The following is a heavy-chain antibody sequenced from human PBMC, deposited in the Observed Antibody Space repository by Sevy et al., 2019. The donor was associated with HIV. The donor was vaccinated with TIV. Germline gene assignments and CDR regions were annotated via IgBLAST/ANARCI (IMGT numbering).Heavy chain of an antibody. CDR2: INHSGST. Sequence: SETLSLICAVYGGSFSGYYWSWIRQPPGKGLEWIGEINHSGSTNYNPSLMSRVTISVDTSKNQFSLKLSSVTAADTAVYYCARWRTYYYGSGSPNGMDVWGQGTTVTVSS. CDR1: GGSFSGYY. CDR3: ARWRTYYYGSGSPNGMDV. V-gene: IGHV4-34*01. J-gene: IGHJ6*02. D-gene: IGHD3-10*01.